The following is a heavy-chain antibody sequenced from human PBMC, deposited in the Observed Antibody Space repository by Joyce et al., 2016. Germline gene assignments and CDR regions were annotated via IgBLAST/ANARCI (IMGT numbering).Heavy chain of an antibody. CDR2: ISISSSYI. V-gene: IGHV3-21*01. J-gene: IGHJ4*02. CDR3: ARDRAMVSRFDY. D-gene: IGHD2-8*01. CDR1: GFTFSSDS. Sequence: EVQLVESGGGLVESGGSLRLSCAASGFTFSSDSMNWVRQAPGKGLAWVSSISISSSYIYDADSVKGRFTISRDDAENSLYLQVHSLRVDDTAVYYCARDRAMVSRFDYWGQGTLVTVSS.